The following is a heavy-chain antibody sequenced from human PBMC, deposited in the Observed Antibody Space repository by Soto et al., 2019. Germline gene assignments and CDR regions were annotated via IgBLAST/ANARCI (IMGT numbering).Heavy chain of an antibody. CDR2: ISAHNGNT. Sequence: QVHLVQSGAEVKKPGASVKVSCQASVYAFTTYGITWVRQAPGQGVEWMGWISAHNGNTSYAQKLQGRVTVTSDTSTSTADMELRSLRSDDTAVYYCARGRYGDYWGQGALVTVSS. D-gene: IGHD1-1*01. CDR1: VYAFTTYG. J-gene: IGHJ4*02. CDR3: ARGRYGDY. V-gene: IGHV1-18*01.